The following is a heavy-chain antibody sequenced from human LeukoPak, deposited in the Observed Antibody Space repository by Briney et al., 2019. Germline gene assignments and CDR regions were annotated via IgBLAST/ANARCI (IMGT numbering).Heavy chain of an antibody. J-gene: IGHJ5*02. V-gene: IGHV4-39*07. CDR3: ARPMYCSGGSCYGGYDP. CDR1: GGSISSSSYY. Sequence: SETLSLTCTVSGGSISSSSYYWGWIRQPPGKGLEWIGSIYYSGSTYYNPSLKSRVTISVDTSKNQFSLKLSSVTAADTAVYYCARPMYCSGGSCYGGYDPWGQGTLVTVSS. CDR2: IYYSGST. D-gene: IGHD2-15*01.